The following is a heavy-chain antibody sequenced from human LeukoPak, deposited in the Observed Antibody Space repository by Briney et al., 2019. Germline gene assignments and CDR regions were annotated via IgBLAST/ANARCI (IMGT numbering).Heavy chain of an antibody. CDR2: IGSSGSTI. CDR3: VRDPNDSVRYSNFDY. CDR1: GLSFSSYE. D-gene: IGHD1-26*01. V-gene: IGHV3-48*03. Sequence: GGSLRLSCVASGLSFSSYEMNWVRQAPGKGLEWLSYIGSSGSTIRYADSVKGRFTISRDNAKNSLYLEINILRAEDTAVYYCVRDPNDSVRYSNFDYWGQGTLVTVSS. J-gene: IGHJ4*02.